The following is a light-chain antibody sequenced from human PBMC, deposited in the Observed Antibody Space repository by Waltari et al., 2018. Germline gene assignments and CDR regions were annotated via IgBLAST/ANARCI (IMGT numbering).Light chain of an antibody. J-gene: IGLJ1*01. CDR3: RSYTSRYTYV. CDR2: EVY. CDR1: SSDVGGYNS. V-gene: IGLV2-14*01. Sequence: QSALTQPASVSGSPGQSITIPCTGTSSDVGGYNSVSWYQQHPGKAPKVIIYEVYNRPSGASDRFSGSKSGNTASLIISGLQAEDEADYYCRSYTSRYTYVFGSGTKVTVL.